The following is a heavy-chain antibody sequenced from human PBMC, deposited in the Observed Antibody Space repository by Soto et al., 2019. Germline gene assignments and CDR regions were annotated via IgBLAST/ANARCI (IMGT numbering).Heavy chain of an antibody. CDR3: ARGMTTVTTIDY. J-gene: IGHJ4*02. V-gene: IGHV4-30-2*01. Sequence: QLQLQESGSGLVKPSQTLSLTCAVSGGSISSGGYSWSWIRQPPGKGLEWIGYIYHSGSTYSNPSLKSRVTISVDRSKNQFSLKLSSVTAADTAVYYCARGMTTVTTIDYWGQGTLVTVSS. CDR2: IYHSGST. CDR1: GGSISSGGYS. D-gene: IGHD4-4*01.